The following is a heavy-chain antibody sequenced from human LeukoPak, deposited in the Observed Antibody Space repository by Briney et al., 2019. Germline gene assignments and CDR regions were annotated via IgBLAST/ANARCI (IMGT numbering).Heavy chain of an antibody. CDR2: ISPYNGNT. Sequence: GASVTVSCKASGYTFTNYGISWVRQAPGQGLEWMGWISPYNGNTNYALKLQGRVTMTTDTSTSTAYMELRSLRSDDTAVYFCARVEIYDYIWKNNRRDSDYWGQGTLVTVSS. CDR1: GYTFTNYG. V-gene: IGHV1-18*01. J-gene: IGHJ4*02. CDR3: ARVEIYDYIWKNNRRDSDY. D-gene: IGHD3-16*01.